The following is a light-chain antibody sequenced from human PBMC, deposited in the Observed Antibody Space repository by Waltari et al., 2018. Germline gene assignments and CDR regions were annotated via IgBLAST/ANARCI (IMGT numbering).Light chain of an antibody. CDR2: GAS. CDR3: QQYNNWSFT. Sequence: EIVMTQSPATLYVSPGERATLSCRASQSVSSNLAWYQQKPGQAPRLLIYGASTRATGIPARFSGSGSGTEFTLTISSLQSEDFAVYYCQQYNNWSFTFGPGTKVDIK. CDR1: QSVSSN. J-gene: IGKJ3*01. V-gene: IGKV3-15*01.